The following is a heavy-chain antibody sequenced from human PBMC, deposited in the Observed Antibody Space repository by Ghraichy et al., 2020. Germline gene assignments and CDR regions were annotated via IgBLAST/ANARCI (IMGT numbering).Heavy chain of an antibody. Sequence: ASVKVSCKASGYTFTSYYMHWVRQAPGQGLEWMGIINPSGGSTSYAQKFQGRVTMTRDTSTSTVYMELSSLRSEDTAVYYCARDLGTQMATIRGRYFDLWGRGTLVTVSS. CDR3: ARDLGTQMATIRGRYFDL. J-gene: IGHJ2*01. CDR2: INPSGGST. V-gene: IGHV1-46*01. CDR1: GYTFTSYY. D-gene: IGHD5-24*01.